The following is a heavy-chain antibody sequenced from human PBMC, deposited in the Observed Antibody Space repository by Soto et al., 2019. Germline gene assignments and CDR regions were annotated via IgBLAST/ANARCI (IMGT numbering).Heavy chain of an antibody. CDR2: IIPIFGTA. Sequence: ASVKVSCKASGGTFSSYAISWVRQAPGQGLEWMGGIIPIFGTANYAQKFQGRVTITADESTSTAHMELGSLRSEGTAVYYSATTACIELSSLRSEETAVYECARLPDDYGVNSDRVYWGQGTLVTVSS. J-gene: IGHJ4*02. V-gene: IGHV1-69*13. D-gene: IGHD4-17*01. CDR3: ATTACIELSSLRSEETAVYECARLPDDYGVNSDRVY. CDR1: GGTFSSYA.